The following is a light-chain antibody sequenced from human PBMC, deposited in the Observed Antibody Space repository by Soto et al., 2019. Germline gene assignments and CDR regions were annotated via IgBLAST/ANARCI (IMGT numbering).Light chain of an antibody. CDR1: QGVSSN. CDR2: DAS. V-gene: IGKV3D-11*01. CDR3: QQRSNWPT. J-gene: IGKJ5*01. Sequence: EMVLTQSPATLSVSPGERATLSCRASQGVSSNLAWYQQKPGQAPRLLIYDASNRATGIPARFSGSGSGTDFTLTISSLEPEDFAVYYCQQRSNWPTFGQGTRLGIK.